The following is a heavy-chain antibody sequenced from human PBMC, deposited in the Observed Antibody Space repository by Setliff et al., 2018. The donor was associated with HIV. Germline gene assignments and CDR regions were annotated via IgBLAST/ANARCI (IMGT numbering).Heavy chain of an antibody. CDR3: ARDISEGFFLERASEH. V-gene: IGHV4-59*01. D-gene: IGHD3-3*01. Sequence: PSETLSLTCTVSGGSMTTNFWSWIRQPPGKGLEWIGSVYYSGSTNYNPSLKSRVTISLDTSENQFSLNLNSVTAADTAVYYCARDISEGFFLERASEHWSQGTLVTVSS. CDR1: GGSMTTNF. J-gene: IGHJ1*01. CDR2: VYYSGST.